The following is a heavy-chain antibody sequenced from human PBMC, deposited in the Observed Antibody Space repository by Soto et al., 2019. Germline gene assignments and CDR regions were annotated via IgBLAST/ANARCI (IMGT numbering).Heavy chain of an antibody. V-gene: IGHV3-30*03. J-gene: IGHJ4*02. CDR1: GFTFISYG. Sequence: GGSLRLSCAASGFTFISYGMHWVLQAPCKGLEWVAVISYDGSSKYYADSVKGRFTISRDNSKNTLYLQMNSLRAEDTAVYYCARETNWGPDYWGQGTLVTVSS. CDR3: ARETNWGPDY. D-gene: IGHD7-27*01. CDR2: ISYDGSSK.